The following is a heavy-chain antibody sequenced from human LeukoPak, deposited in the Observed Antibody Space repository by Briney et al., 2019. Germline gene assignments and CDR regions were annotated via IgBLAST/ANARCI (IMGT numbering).Heavy chain of an antibody. V-gene: IGHV3-23*01. J-gene: IGHJ4*02. CDR1: GFTFSNYA. D-gene: IGHD1-26*01. Sequence: GGSLRLSCAASGFTFSNYAMSWVRQVPGKGLEWVSAISASGGSSYYADSVKRRFTISRDNSKSTLYLQVNSLRAEDTAVYYCAKGGKWDVTPFDYWGQGTLVTVSS. CDR2: ISASGGSS. CDR3: AKGGKWDVTPFDY.